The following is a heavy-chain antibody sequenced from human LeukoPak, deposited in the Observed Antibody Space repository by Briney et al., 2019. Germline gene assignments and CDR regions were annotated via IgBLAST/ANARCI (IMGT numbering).Heavy chain of an antibody. V-gene: IGHV1-2*02. CDR3: ASHLLSLQQLVLGDASDI. CDR2: INPKSGDT. Sequence: ASVKVSCKASGYTFTGYYMHWVRQAPGQRLEWMGWINPKSGDTKYAQKFQGRVTITRDTPISTAYMELTSLRSDDTAVYYCASHLLSLQQLVLGDASDIWGPGTMVTVSS. J-gene: IGHJ3*02. CDR1: GYTFTGYY. D-gene: IGHD1-1*01.